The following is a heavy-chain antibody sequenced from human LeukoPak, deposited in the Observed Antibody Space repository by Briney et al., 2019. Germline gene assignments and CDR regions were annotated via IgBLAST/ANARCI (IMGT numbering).Heavy chain of an antibody. D-gene: IGHD3-10*01. Sequence: SETLSLTCTVSGGSISSYYWSWIRQPPGKGLEWIGYIYYSGSTNYNTSLKSRVSISLDTSKNQFSLKLSSVTAADTAVYYCARLMVRGVEVEVEYYMDVWGKGTTVTISS. J-gene: IGHJ6*03. CDR2: IYYSGST. V-gene: IGHV4-59*12. CDR3: ARLMVRGVEVEVEYYMDV. CDR1: GGSISSYY.